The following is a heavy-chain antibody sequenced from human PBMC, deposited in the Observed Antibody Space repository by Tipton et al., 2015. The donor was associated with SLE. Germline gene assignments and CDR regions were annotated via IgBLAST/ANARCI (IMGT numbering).Heavy chain of an antibody. CDR1: GGSISSSSYY. V-gene: IGHV4-39*07. CDR3: ARGKWSPAFDI. CDR2: ISHSGST. Sequence: LRLSCTVSGGSISSSSYYWGWIRQSPGKGLEWIGEISHSGSTNYNPSLKSRVTISVDTSKNQFSLYLTSVTAADTAVYCCARGKWSPAFDIWGRGTMVTVSS. D-gene: IGHD2-15*01. J-gene: IGHJ3*02.